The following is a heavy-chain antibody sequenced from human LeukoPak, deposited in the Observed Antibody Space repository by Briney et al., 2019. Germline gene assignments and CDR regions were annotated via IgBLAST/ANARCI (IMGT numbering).Heavy chain of an antibody. CDR1: GYTFTSYA. Sequence: ASVKVSCKASGYTFTSYAMNWARQAPGQGLEWMGWINTNTGNPTYAQGFTGRFVFSLDTSVSTAYLQISSLKAEDTAVYYCARDLLRNYYDSSGYSYWGQGTLVTVSS. V-gene: IGHV7-4-1*02. CDR2: INTNTGNP. CDR3: ARDLLRNYYDSSGYSY. J-gene: IGHJ4*02. D-gene: IGHD3-22*01.